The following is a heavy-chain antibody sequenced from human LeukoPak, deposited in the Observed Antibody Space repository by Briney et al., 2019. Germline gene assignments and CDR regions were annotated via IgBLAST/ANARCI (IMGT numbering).Heavy chain of an antibody. Sequence: PSQTLSLTCTVSGGSISSGDYYWSWIRQPPGKGLEWIGYIYYSGSTYYNPSLKSRVTISVDTSKNQISLKLSSVTAADTAVYYCARAVGHDYVWGSYRVYFDYWGQGTLVTVSS. D-gene: IGHD3-16*02. CDR2: IYYSGST. CDR1: GGSISSGDYY. J-gene: IGHJ4*02. V-gene: IGHV4-30-4*01. CDR3: ARAVGHDYVWGSYRVYFDY.